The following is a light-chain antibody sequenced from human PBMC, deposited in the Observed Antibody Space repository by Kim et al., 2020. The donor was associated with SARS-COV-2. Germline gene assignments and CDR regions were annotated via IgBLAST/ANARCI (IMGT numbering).Light chain of an antibody. CDR2: DAS. V-gene: IGKV1-33*01. CDR3: KQFQDLPIT. Sequence: DIQMTQAPSSLSASAGDRVTITCQASEDIKKYVNWYQQKPGKPPKVLIHDASNLETGVPSRFSGGGSGTDFTFTITSLQPEDIATYFCKQFQDLPITYGQGTRLEI. J-gene: IGKJ5*01. CDR1: EDIKKY.